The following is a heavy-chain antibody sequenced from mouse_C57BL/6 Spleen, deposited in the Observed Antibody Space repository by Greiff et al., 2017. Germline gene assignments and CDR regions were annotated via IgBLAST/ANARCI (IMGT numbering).Heavy chain of an antibody. CDR2: ISYDGSN. CDR3: AREGITTVVAGGYYFDY. V-gene: IGHV3-6*01. D-gene: IGHD1-1*01. CDR1: GYSITSGYY. J-gene: IGHJ2*01. Sequence: EVKLQESGPGLVKPSQSLSLTCSVTGYSITSGYYWNWIRQFPGNKLEWMGYISYDGSNNYNPSLKNRISITRDTSKNQFFLKLNSVTTEDTATYYCAREGITTVVAGGYYFDYWGQGTTLTVSS.